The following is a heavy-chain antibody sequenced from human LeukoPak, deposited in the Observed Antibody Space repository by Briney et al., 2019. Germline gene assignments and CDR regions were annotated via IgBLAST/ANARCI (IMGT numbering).Heavy chain of an antibody. CDR1: GASISSSPYY. V-gene: IGHV4-39*01. CDR3: ARIGYDTSGYGRKMDH. CDR2: TYSRGNT. D-gene: IGHD3-22*01. J-gene: IGHJ4*02. Sequence: SETLSLTCTVSGASISSSPYYWGWIRQPPGKGLEWIGSTYSRGNTYYNPSLKSRVTVSVDTSKNQFSLKLTSVTAADTAVYYCARIGYDTSGYGRKMDHWGQGALVTVSS.